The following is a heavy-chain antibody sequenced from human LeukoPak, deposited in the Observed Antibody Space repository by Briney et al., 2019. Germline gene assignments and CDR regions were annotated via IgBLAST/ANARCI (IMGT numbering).Heavy chain of an antibody. J-gene: IGHJ4*02. D-gene: IGHD3-9*01. Sequence: GGSLRLSCAVSGFTFTDTYMTWIRQAPGKGLESLSYISPSGTDISYADSVKGRFTISRDNAKNSLYLQMNSLRAEDTAVYYCARGTDILTGYYPYYFDYWGQGTLVTVSS. CDR3: ARGTDILTGYYPYYFDY. CDR1: GFTFTDTY. CDR2: ISPSGTDI. V-gene: IGHV3-11*04.